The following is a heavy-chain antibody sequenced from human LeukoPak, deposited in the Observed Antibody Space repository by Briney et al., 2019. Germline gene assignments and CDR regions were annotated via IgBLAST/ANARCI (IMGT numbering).Heavy chain of an antibody. V-gene: IGHV1-18*01. CDR3: ARSLDIVVVTAMDY. D-gene: IGHD2-21*02. J-gene: IGHJ4*02. CDR2: ISAYNGNT. CDR1: GYTFTSYG. Sequence: ASVKVSCKASGYTFTSYGISWVRQAPGQGLEWMGWISAYNGNTNYAQKLQGRVTMTTDTSTSTAYMELRSLRSDDTAVYYCARSLDIVVVTAMDYWGQGTLVTVSS.